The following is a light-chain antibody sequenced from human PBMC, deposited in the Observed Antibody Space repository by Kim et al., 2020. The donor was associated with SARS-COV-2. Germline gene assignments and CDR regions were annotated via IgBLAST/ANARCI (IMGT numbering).Light chain of an antibody. J-gene: IGKJ3*01. CDR1: QSVSSY. CDR3: QQRSNWPPFT. Sequence: SPGERATLSCMASQSVSSYLAWYQQKPGQAPRLLIYDASNRATGIPARFSGSGSGTDFTLTISSLEPEDFAVYYCQQRSNWPPFTFGPGTKVDIK. CDR2: DAS. V-gene: IGKV3-11*01.